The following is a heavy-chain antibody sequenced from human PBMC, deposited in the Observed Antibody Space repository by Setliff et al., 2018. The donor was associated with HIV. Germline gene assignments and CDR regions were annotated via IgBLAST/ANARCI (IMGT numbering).Heavy chain of an antibody. D-gene: IGHD4-17*01. V-gene: IGHV1-46*01. J-gene: IGHJ4*02. CDR3: AREGGSTVAHSPLDY. Sequence: ASVKVSCKASGYILTSYYIHWVRQAPGQGLEWMGIINPGGGSTTYAQKFQGRVTMTRDTSTSTVYMELSSLRSEDTAVYYCAREGGSTVAHSPLDYWGQGSPVTVSS. CDR1: GYILTSYY. CDR2: INPGGGST.